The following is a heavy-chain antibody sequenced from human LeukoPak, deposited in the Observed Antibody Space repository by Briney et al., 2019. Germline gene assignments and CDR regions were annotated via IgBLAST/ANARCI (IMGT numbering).Heavy chain of an antibody. V-gene: IGHV1-2*02. CDR3: ARDGWYISYMDV. CDR1: GHTFTGYY. CDR2: INPNSGGT. Sequence: ASVKVSCKASGHTFTGYYMHWVRRAPGQGLEWMGWINPNSGGTNYAQKFQGRVTMTRDTSISTAYMELSRLRSDDTAVYYCARDGWYISYMDVWGKGTTVTVSS. J-gene: IGHJ6*03. D-gene: IGHD6-19*01.